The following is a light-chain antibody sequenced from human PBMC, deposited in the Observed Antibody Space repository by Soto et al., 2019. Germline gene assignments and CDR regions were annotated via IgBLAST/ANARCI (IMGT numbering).Light chain of an antibody. V-gene: IGKV1-5*01. J-gene: IGKJ1*01. Sequence: DFPMTQSPSTLSASVGDRVTITCRASQNINNWVAWYQQKPGKAPKFLIYDASTLQRGVPSRFSGSGFGTEFSLTISSLQPDDFGSYYCQHTRTFCQGTKVEIK. CDR3: QHTRT. CDR2: DAS. CDR1: QNINNW.